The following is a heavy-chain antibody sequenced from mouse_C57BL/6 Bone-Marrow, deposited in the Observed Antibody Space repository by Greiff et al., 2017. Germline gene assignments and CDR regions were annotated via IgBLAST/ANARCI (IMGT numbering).Heavy chain of an antibody. CDR3: ARSKNWDSWFAY. Sequence: QVQLQQPGAELVKPGASVKLSCKASGYTFTSYWMHWVKQRPGQGLEWIGVINPGSGGTNYNEKFKGKATLTADKSSRTAYMQLSSLTSEDSAVYFCARSKNWDSWFAYWGQGTLVTVSA. V-gene: IGHV1-64*01. D-gene: IGHD4-1*01. CDR1: GYTFTSYW. CDR2: INPGSGGT. J-gene: IGHJ3*01.